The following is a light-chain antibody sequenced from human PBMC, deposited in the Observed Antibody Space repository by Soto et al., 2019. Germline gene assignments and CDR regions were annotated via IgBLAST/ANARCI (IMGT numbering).Light chain of an antibody. J-gene: IGLJ2*01. CDR1: SSNIKSQY. CDR2: DNN. V-gene: IGLV1-51*01. Sequence: QSVLTQPPSVSTAPGQKVTISCAGSSSNIKSQYVSWYQQLPGTAPKLLIYDNNKRRSGIPDPFSGSKSGTSATLGITGLQTGDEADYYCGTWDSSLSDVVFGGGTKVTVL. CDR3: GTWDSSLSDVV.